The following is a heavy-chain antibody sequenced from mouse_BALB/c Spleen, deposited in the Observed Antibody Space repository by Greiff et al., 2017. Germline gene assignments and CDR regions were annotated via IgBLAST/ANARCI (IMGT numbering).Heavy chain of an antibody. V-gene: IGHV1S137*01. CDR2: ISTYYGDA. CDR3: ARDGSRVYAMDY. D-gene: IGHD1-1*01. CDR1: GYTFTDYA. Sequence: VKLVESGAELVRPGVSVKISCKGSGYTFTDYAMHWVKQSHAKSLEWIGVISTYYGDASYNQKFKGKATMTVDKSSSTAYMELARLTSEDSAIYYCARDGSRVYAMDYWGQGTSVTVSS. J-gene: IGHJ4*01.